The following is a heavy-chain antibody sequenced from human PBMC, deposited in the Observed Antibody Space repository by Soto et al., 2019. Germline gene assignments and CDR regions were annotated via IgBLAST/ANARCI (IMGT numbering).Heavy chain of an antibody. D-gene: IGHD3-3*01. CDR3: GTRITAFGLLIPPFDP. J-gene: IGHJ5*02. CDR1: GGSVNGYY. V-gene: IGHV4-34*01. Sequence: SETLSLTCAVYGGSVNGYYWNWIRQPPGKGLEWIGEINHTGGTHYNPSLKSRVTMSVDTSKNQFSLRLSSVTAADTAIYYCGTRITAFGLLIPPFDPWCQGTQVTVSS. CDR2: INHTGGT.